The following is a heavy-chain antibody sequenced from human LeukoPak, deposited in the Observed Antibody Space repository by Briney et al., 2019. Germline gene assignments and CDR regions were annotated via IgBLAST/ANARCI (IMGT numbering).Heavy chain of an antibody. D-gene: IGHD3-9*01. CDR3: ARDHDSLTGNNWFDP. V-gene: IGHV3-30*04. CDR2: ISYDGSNI. Sequence: GGSLRLSCAASGFSFSSYAMHWVRQAPGKGLEWVAVISYDGSNIYYADSVKDRFTISRDNSKNTLFLQMNSLRPEDTAVYHCARDHDSLTGNNWFDPWGQGTLVTVSS. J-gene: IGHJ5*02. CDR1: GFSFSSYA.